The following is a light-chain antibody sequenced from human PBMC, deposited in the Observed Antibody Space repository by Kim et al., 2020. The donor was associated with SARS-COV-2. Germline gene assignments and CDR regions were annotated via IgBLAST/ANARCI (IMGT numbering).Light chain of an antibody. Sequence: DIQMTQSPSSLSASVGDRVTITCRASQGISNYLAWYQQKPGKVPKLLIYAASALRSGVPSRFSGSGSGTDFTVTITSLQPEDVAVYYCQQCKGAHWAFGHGTKVDIK. CDR3: QQCKGAHWA. V-gene: IGKV1-27*01. CDR1: QGISNY. CDR2: AAS. J-gene: IGKJ1*01.